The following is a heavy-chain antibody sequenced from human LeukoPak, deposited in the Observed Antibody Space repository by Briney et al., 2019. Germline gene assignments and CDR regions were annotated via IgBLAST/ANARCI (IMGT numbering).Heavy chain of an antibody. CDR3: ARGPAFYYYDSSGPEAFDI. CDR1: GGSISSYY. J-gene: IGHJ3*02. Sequence: SETLSLTCTVSGGSISSYYWSWIRQPPGKGLEWIGYIYYSGSTNYNPSLKSRVTISVDTSKNQSSLKLSSVTAADTAVYYCARGPAFYYYDSSGPEAFDIWGQGTMVTVSS. D-gene: IGHD3-22*01. CDR2: IYYSGST. V-gene: IGHV4-59*01.